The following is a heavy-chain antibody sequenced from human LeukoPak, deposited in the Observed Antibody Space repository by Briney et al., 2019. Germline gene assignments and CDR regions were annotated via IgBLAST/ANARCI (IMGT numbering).Heavy chain of an antibody. CDR2: LYSGRST. CDR1: GFTVSTNY. J-gene: IGHJ2*01. Sequence: PGGSLRLSCAASGFTVSTNYMNWVRQAPGKGLEWVSILYSGRSTYYSDSVEGRFIVSRDSSKYTLSLQMNDLRAEDTAVYYCARVGDHFHWYLDLWGRGTLVTVSS. V-gene: IGHV3-53*01. CDR3: ARVGDHFHWYLDL. D-gene: IGHD3-3*02.